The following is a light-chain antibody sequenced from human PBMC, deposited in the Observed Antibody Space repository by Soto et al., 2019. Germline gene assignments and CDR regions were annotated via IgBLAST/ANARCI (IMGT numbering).Light chain of an antibody. CDR3: QSYDRSLSGYV. Sequence: QSVLTQPPSVSGAPGQRVTISCTGSSSNSGADYDVHWYQQLPGTAPKLLIYGNIYRPSGVPDRFSGSKSGTSASLAITGLQAEDEADYYCQSYDRSLSGYVFGTGTKLTVL. CDR2: GNI. J-gene: IGLJ1*01. V-gene: IGLV1-40*01. CDR1: SSNSGADYD.